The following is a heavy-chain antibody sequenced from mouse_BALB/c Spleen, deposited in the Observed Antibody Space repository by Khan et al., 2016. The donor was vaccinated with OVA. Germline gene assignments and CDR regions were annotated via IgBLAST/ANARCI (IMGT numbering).Heavy chain of an antibody. CDR3: ARGGLGRRAYAMDN. V-gene: IGHV1S135*01. Sequence: LQQSGPELMKPGASVKISCKASGYSFTTYYIHWVKQSHGKSLEWIGYIDPFNGGPSYNQKFKGKATLTLDKSSSTAYMHLISLTSEDSAVYYCARGGLGRRAYAMDNWGQGTSVTVSS. CDR1: GYSFTTYY. J-gene: IGHJ4*01. CDR2: IDPFNGGP. D-gene: IGHD3-1*01.